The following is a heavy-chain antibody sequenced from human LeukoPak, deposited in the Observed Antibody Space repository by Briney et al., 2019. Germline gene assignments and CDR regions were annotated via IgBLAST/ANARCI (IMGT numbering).Heavy chain of an antibody. CDR2: ISSDGTSA. J-gene: IGHJ4*02. D-gene: IGHD2-15*01. CDR1: GFTFSDYW. CDR3: ARGVRGSRHFDY. V-gene: IGHV3-74*01. Sequence: GGSLRLSCAASGFTFSDYWMHWVRQAPGKGLVWVSRISSDGTSANNADSVKGRFTTSRDNAKNRLYLQMNSLRVEDTAVYYCARGVRGSRHFDYWGQGTLVSVSS.